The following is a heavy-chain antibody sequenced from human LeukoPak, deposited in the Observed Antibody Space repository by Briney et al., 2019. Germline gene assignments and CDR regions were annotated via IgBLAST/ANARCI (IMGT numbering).Heavy chain of an antibody. D-gene: IGHD5-24*01. CDR2: ISAYNGNT. CDR1: GYTFTSYG. J-gene: IGHJ5*02. V-gene: IGHV1-18*01. CDR3: ARDNSVRDEAWWFNP. Sequence: ASVKVSCKASGYTFTSYGISWVRQAPGQGLEWMGWISAYNGNTNYAQKLQGRVTLTSEMSTSADYLELSSLRSEDTAVYYCARDNSVRDEAWWFNPWGQGTLVTVSS.